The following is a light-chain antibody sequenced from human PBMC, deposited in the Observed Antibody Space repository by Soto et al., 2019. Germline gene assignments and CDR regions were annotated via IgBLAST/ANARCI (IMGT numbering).Light chain of an antibody. CDR2: LSSDGSH. CDR3: QTWETGARVV. CDR1: SGHSSYA. J-gene: IGLJ2*01. Sequence: QPVLTQSPSASASLGASVKLTCTLSSGHSSYAIAWHQQQPEKGPRYLMKLSSDGSHSKGDGIPDRFSGSSSGAERYLTIPSLKSEDGADYYCQTWETGARVVFGEGTKLTAL. V-gene: IGLV4-69*01.